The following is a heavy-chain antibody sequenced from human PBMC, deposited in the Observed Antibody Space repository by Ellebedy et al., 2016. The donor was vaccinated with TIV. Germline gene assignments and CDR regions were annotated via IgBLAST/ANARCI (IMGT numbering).Heavy chain of an antibody. CDR2: ISNNGGST. CDR3: VPRMVVAFEY. Sequence: PGGSLRLFCSASGLTFRNYAMHWVRQAPGKGLEYVSAISNNGGSTYYADSVKGRFTISRDNSKNTLYLQMSSLRAEDTAVYYCVPRMVVAFEYWGQGTLVTVSS. D-gene: IGHD2-21*01. J-gene: IGHJ4*02. CDR1: GLTFRNYA. V-gene: IGHV3-64D*09.